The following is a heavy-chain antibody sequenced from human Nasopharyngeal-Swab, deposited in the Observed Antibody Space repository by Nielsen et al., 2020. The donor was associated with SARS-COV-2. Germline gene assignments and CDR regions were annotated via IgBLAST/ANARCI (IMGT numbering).Heavy chain of an antibody. CDR1: GFSVSYNY. V-gene: IGHV3-66*01. J-gene: IGHJ5*02. CDR3: ARGANWFDP. Sequence: GESLKISCEVSGFSVSYNYMSWVRQAPGKGLEWVAVIYSRGETHYTDSVKGRFTISRDNSKNTLYLQMNSLRAEDTAVYYCARGANWFDPWGQGTLVTVSS. CDR2: IYSRGET.